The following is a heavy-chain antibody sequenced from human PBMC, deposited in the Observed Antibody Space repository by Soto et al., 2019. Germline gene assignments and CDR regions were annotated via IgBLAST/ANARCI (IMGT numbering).Heavy chain of an antibody. CDR3: AKVTFVQQQLVFFDL. Sequence: EVQLLESGGGLVQPGGSLRLSCAASGFTFSTYSMNWVRQAPGKGLEWVSGTSANGDITYYADSVKGRFTISRDNSKNTLYLQMNSLRAEDTAVYFCAKVTFVQQQLVFFDLWGRGTLVTVSS. J-gene: IGHJ2*01. CDR1: GFTFSTYS. D-gene: IGHD6-13*01. CDR2: TSANGDIT. V-gene: IGHV3-23*01.